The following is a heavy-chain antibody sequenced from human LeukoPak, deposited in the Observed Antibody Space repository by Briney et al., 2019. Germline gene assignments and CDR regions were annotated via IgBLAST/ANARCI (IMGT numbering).Heavy chain of an antibody. J-gene: IGHJ4*02. CDR3: ARESGSNYYDSSGYRGYFDY. V-gene: IGHV3-30-3*01. D-gene: IGHD3-22*01. CDR1: GFTFSNYW. CDR2: ISYDGSNK. Sequence: GGSLRLSCAASGFTFSNYWMSWVRQAPGKGLEWVAVISYDGSNKYYADSVKGRFTISRDNSKNTLYLQMNSLRAEDTAVYYCARESGSNYYDSSGYRGYFDYWGQGTLVTVSS.